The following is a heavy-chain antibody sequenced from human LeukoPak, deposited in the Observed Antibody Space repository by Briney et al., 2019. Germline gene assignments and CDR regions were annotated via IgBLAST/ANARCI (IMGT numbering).Heavy chain of an antibody. J-gene: IGHJ4*02. CDR2: IYYSGST. D-gene: IGHD4-17*01. V-gene: IGHV4-59*08. CDR1: GGSISSYY. CDR3: AGHDGDYEAEYYFDY. Sequence: PSETLPLTCTVSGGSISSYYWSWIRQPPGKGLEWIGYIYYSGSTNYNPSLKSRVTISVDTSKNQFSLKLSSVTAADTAVYYCAGHDGDYEAEYYFDYWGQGTLVTVSS.